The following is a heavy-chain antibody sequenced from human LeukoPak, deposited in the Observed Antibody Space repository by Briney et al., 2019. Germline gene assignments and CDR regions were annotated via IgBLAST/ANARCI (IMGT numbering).Heavy chain of an antibody. V-gene: IGHV4-34*01. CDR3: ARGAIAAAGTEWFDP. J-gene: IGHJ5*02. CDR1: GGSFSGYY. D-gene: IGHD6-13*01. CDR2: INHSGST. Sequence: SETLSLTCAVYGGSFSGYYWSWIRQPPGKGLEWIGEINHSGSTNYNPSLKSRDTISVDTSKNQFSLKLSSVTAADTAVYYCARGAIAAAGTEWFDPWGQGTLVTVSS.